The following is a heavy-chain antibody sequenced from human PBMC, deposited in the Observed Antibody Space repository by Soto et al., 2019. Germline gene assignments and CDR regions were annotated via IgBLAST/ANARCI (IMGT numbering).Heavy chain of an antibody. CDR1: GSALKRYY. Sequence: QVDLVQSGAEVKKPGASVTISCKASGSALKRYYRHWVRQVPGRGLEWMGIINPGGGSASYAQKFQDRVTIDKDTSTGTVYMYVRSLRTEYTAVYYCARYTRGWSLNGLDVWGQGTTVNVSS. J-gene: IGHJ6*01. D-gene: IGHD6-19*01. V-gene: IGHV1-46*02. CDR3: ARYTRGWSLNGLDV. CDR2: INPGGGSA.